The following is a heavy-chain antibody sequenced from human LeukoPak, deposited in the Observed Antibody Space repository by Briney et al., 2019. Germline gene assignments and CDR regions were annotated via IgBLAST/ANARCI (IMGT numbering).Heavy chain of an antibody. CDR2: INPSGGST. CDR1: GYTFTSYY. CDR3: ARARIVVVVEDAFDI. D-gene: IGHD2-15*01. V-gene: IGHV1-46*01. J-gene: IGHJ3*02. Sequence: ASVKVSCKASGYTFTSYYMHWVRQAPGQGLEWMGIINPSGGSTSYAQKFQGRVTMTRDTSTSTVYMELSSLRSEDTAVYSCARARIVVVVEDAFDIWGQGTMVTVSS.